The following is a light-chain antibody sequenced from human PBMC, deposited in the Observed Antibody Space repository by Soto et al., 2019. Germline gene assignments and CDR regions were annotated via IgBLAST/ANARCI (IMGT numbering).Light chain of an antibody. V-gene: IGKV3-20*01. CDR3: QQYGSSLGVT. CDR2: GAS. J-gene: IGKJ4*01. CDR1: QSVGIT. Sequence: TVLTQSPGTLSLSPGERATLSCRASQSVGITLAWYQQKPGQAPRLLIYGASSRATGIPDRFSGSGSGTDFTLTISRLEPEDFAVYYCQQYGSSLGVTFGGGTKVDIK.